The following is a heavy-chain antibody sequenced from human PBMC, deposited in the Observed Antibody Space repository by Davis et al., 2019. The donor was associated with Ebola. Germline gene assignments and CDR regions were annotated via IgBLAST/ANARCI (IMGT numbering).Heavy chain of an antibody. CDR1: GFTFSDYY. V-gene: IGHV3-66*01. D-gene: IGHD6-6*01. Sequence: GESLKISCAASGFTFSDYYMSWIRQAPGKGLEWVSVLYSRGTTYYADSVKGRFAVSRDNSKNTLYLQMNSLRAEDTAVYYCARSSIAARPGYYYGMDVWGQGTTVTVPS. CDR2: LYSRGTT. CDR3: ARSSIAARPGYYYGMDV. J-gene: IGHJ6*02.